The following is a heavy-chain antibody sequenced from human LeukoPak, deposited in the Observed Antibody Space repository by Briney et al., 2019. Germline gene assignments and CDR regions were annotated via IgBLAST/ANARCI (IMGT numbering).Heavy chain of an antibody. V-gene: IGHV3-21*04. D-gene: IGHD1-20*01. Sequence: GGSLRLSCAASGFTFSSYNMNWVRQAPGKGLEWVSSISSISSHIYYADSVKGRFTISRDNSKNTMYLQMNSLRAEDTAVYYCAKRYNWNDAPDYGGQGTLVTVSS. CDR2: ISSISSHI. J-gene: IGHJ4*02. CDR1: GFTFSSYN. CDR3: AKRYNWNDAPDY.